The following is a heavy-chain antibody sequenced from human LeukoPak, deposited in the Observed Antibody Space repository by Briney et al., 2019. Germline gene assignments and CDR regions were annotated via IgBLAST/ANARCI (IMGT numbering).Heavy chain of an antibody. J-gene: IGHJ5*02. Sequence: ASVKVSCKSSGYTFTGYYMHWVRQAPGQGLEWMGWINPNSGGTNYAQKFQGRVTMTRDTSISTAYMELSRLRSDDTAVYCCATVVPAAMSRIDPWGQGTLVTVSS. V-gene: IGHV1-2*02. CDR3: ATVVPAAMSRIDP. CDR2: INPNSGGT. CDR1: GYTFTGYY. D-gene: IGHD2-2*01.